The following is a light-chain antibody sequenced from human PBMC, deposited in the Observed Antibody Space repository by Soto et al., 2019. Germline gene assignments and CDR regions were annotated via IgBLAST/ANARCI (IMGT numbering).Light chain of an antibody. CDR3: QQSYIIPLT. CDR2: AAS. Sequence: DIQMTQSPSSLSASVGDRVTITCRASQDISNYLAWFQQKPGKAPKSLIYAASSLESGVPSKFSGSGSGTYFTLSINSLHPKDSAAYFCQQSYIIPLTSGQGTQLEIK. CDR1: QDISNY. V-gene: IGKV1-16*02. J-gene: IGKJ2*01.